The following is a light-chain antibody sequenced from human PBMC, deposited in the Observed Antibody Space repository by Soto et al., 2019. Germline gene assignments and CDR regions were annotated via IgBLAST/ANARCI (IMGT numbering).Light chain of an antibody. CDR1: XSVSSY. Sequence: EIVLTQSPATLSLSPGERATLSCRASXSVSSYLAWYQQKPGQAPRLLIYDASNRATGIPARFSGSGSGTDFTLTISSLEPEDFAVYYCQQRFFGPGTKVDIK. CDR3: QQRF. V-gene: IGKV3-11*01. J-gene: IGKJ3*01. CDR2: DAS.